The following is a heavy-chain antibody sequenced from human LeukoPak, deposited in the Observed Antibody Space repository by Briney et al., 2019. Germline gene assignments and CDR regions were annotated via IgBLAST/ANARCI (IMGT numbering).Heavy chain of an antibody. CDR2: IWYDGSNK. CDR3: AKAGYCSGGSCYSFLYYYYYRDV. D-gene: IGHD2-15*01. J-gene: IGHJ6*03. Sequence: GGSLRLSCAASGFTFSSYGMHWVRQAPGKGLEWVAVIWYDGSNKYYADSVKGRFTISRDNSKNTLYLQMNSLRAEDTAVYYCAKAGYCSGGSCYSFLYYYYYRDVWGKGTTVTVSS. CDR1: GFTFSSYG. V-gene: IGHV3-33*06.